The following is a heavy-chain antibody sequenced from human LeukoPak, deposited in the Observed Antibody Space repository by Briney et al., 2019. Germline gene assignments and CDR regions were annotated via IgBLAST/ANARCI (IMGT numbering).Heavy chain of an antibody. V-gene: IGHV4-59*01. Sequence: PSETLSLTCTVSGGSISSYYWSWIRQPPGRGLEWIGYIYYSGSTNYNPSLKSRVTISVDTSKNQFSLKLSSVTAADTAVYYCARVTYYYDSSGYYYYMDVWGKGTTVTVSS. CDR3: ARVTYYYDSSGYYYYMDV. CDR2: IYYSGST. CDR1: GGSISSYY. J-gene: IGHJ6*03. D-gene: IGHD3-22*01.